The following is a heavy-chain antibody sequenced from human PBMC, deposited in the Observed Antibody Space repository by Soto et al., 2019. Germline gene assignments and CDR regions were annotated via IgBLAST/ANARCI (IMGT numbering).Heavy chain of an antibody. CDR2: IYSSGRT. J-gene: IGHJ5*02. D-gene: IGHD3-16*01. CDR1: GGSINSDEFY. Sequence: QVQLQESGPGLVKPSQTLSLTCSLSGGSINSDEFYWTWIRQSPGKGLEWLGYIYSSGRTHYNKSFKSRINISLDTSNNPLSLRLSSLTAADTAVYYCARMGLHLGKLSRNRFDPWGRGTLVTVSS. V-gene: IGHV4-31*03. CDR3: ARMGLHLGKLSRNRFDP.